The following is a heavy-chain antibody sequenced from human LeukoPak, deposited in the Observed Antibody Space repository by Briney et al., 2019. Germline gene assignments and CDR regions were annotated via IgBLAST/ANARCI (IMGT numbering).Heavy chain of an antibody. J-gene: IGHJ4*02. CDR1: GFTFSSYS. CDR3: ARDLSGSYPDFDY. D-gene: IGHD3-10*01. Sequence: PGGSLRLSCAASGFTFSSYSMNWVRQAPGKGLEWVSSISSSSSYIYYADSVKGRFTISRDNAKSSLYLQMNSLRAEDTAVYYCARDLSGSYPDFDYWGQGTLVTVSS. CDR2: ISSSSSYI. V-gene: IGHV3-21*01.